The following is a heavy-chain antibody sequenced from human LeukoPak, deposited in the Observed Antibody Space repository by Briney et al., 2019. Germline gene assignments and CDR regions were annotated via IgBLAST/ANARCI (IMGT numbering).Heavy chain of an antibody. J-gene: IGHJ6*03. Sequence: SGTLSLTCTVSGGSISSSSYYWGWIRQPPGKGLEWIGSIYYSGSTYYNPSLKSRVTISVDTSKNQFSLKLSSVTAADTAVYYCAMVANYYYYMDVWGKGTTVTVSS. CDR2: IYYSGST. D-gene: IGHD5-12*01. CDR3: AMVANYYYYMDV. CDR1: GGSISSSSYY. V-gene: IGHV4-39*07.